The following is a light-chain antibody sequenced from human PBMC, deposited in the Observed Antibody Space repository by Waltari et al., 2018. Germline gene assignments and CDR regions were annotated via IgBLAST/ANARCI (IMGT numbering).Light chain of an antibody. J-gene: IGLJ2*01. CDR2: YDD. CDR3: SVWDDSLNGQV. CDR1: TSNIANNA. V-gene: IGLV1-36*01. Sequence: QSVLTQPPSVSDAPRQRVTLSCSGSTSNIANNAVNWYQQLPGKAPKLLIYYDDLLPSGVSDRFSASKSGPSASLAISGLQSEDEADYYCSVWDDSLNGQVFGGGTKLTVL.